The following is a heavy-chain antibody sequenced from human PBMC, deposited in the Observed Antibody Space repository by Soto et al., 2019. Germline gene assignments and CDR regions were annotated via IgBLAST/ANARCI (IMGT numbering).Heavy chain of an antibody. Sequence: QVQLVPSGAEVKKPGASVRVSCKASGYTFTSYGITWVRQAPGQGLECMGWISAYNGDTNYAQKHQGRVTMTTDTSTSTAYMELGSLRSDDTAIYYCARGGASAAARVLNWFDPWGQGTLVTVSS. CDR2: ISAYNGDT. CDR3: ARGGASAAARVLNWFDP. J-gene: IGHJ5*02. D-gene: IGHD2-2*01. V-gene: IGHV1-18*01. CDR1: GYTFTSYG.